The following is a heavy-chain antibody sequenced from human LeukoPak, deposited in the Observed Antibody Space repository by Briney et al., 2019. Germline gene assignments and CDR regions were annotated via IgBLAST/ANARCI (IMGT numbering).Heavy chain of an antibody. CDR2: IRSKANSYAT. Sequence: GGSLRLSCAASGFTFSGSAMHWVRQASGKGLEWVGRIRSKANSYATAYAASVKGRFTISRDDSKNTAYLQMNSLKTEDTAVYYCTGLEEEYYYYYYMDVWGKGTTVTVSS. V-gene: IGHV3-73*01. CDR1: GFTFSGSA. CDR3: TGLEEEYYYYYYMDV. J-gene: IGHJ6*03.